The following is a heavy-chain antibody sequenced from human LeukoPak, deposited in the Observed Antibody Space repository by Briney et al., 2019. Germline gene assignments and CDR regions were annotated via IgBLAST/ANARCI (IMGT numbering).Heavy chain of an antibody. CDR1: GFTFSSHG. Sequence: GGSLRLSCAASGFTFSSHGMNWVRQAPGKGLEWISGISPSADITYYADSVKGRFTISRDNSKNTLYLQMNSLRAEDTAVYYCAELGITMIGGVWGKGTTVTISS. J-gene: IGHJ6*04. D-gene: IGHD3-10*02. V-gene: IGHV3-23*01. CDR3: AELGITMIGGV. CDR2: ISPSADIT.